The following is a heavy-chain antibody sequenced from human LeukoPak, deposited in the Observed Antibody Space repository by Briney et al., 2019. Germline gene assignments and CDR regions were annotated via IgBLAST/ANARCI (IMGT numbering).Heavy chain of an antibody. CDR1: GFTFSSSG. CDR2: ISYDGRNK. V-gene: IGHV3-30*18. CDR3: AKDLGYYSSYYYGMDV. Sequence: PGGSLRLSCAASGFTFSSSGMHWVRQAPGKGLEWVAVISYDGRNKYYADSVKGRFTISRDNSKNTLYLEMNSLRAEDTAVYYCAKDLGYYSSYYYGMDVWGQGTTVTVSS. D-gene: IGHD4-11*01. J-gene: IGHJ6*02.